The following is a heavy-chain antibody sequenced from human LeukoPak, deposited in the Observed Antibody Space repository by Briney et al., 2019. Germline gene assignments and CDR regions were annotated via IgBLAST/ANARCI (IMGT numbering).Heavy chain of an antibody. Sequence: SETLSLPFTVSCGSITSSIYYWGWIRPPPGKGLEWIGIMYYGGNTYFNPSVKRRVTIFGETSKNKFYLKLSSVTDADTAVYYCARHSYYHDSSGFIPWDAFDIWGQGTMVTVSS. CDR2: MYYGGNT. D-gene: IGHD3-22*01. CDR3: ARHSYYHDSSGFIPWDAFDI. J-gene: IGHJ3*02. V-gene: IGHV4-39*01. CDR1: CGSITSSIYY.